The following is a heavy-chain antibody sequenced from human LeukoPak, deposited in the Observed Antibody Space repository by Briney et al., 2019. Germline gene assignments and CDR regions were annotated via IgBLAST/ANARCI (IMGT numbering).Heavy chain of an antibody. CDR2: INTNTGNP. CDR1: GGTFSSYA. V-gene: IGHV7-4-1*02. J-gene: IGHJ4*02. D-gene: IGHD3-16*02. CDR3: ARDGANTFGGVIVTQNFDY. Sequence: GASVKVSCKASGGTFSSYAISWVRQAPGQGLEWMGWINTNTGNPMYAQGFTGRFVFSLDTSVNTAYLQISSLKAEDTAVYYCARDGANTFGGVIVTQNFDYWGQGTLVTVSS.